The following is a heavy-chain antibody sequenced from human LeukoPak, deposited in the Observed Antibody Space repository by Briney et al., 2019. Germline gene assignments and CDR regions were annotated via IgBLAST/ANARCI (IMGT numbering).Heavy chain of an antibody. V-gene: IGHV3-9*01. CDR2: ISWNSGSI. Sequence: GGSLRLSCAASGFTFDDYAMHWVRQAPGKGLEWVSGISWNSGSIGYADSVKGRFTISRDNAKNSLYLQMNSLRAEDTALYYCAKDFGLTYYYDSSGPRGAFDIWGQGTMVTVSS. CDR1: GFTFDDYA. J-gene: IGHJ3*02. CDR3: AKDFGLTYYYDSSGPRGAFDI. D-gene: IGHD3-22*01.